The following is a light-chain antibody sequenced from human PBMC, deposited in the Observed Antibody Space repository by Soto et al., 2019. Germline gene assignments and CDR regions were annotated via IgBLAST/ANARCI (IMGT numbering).Light chain of an antibody. CDR2: GVS. CDR3: SSYAGSDNWV. V-gene: IGLV2-8*01. Sequence: QSALTQPPSASVSPGQSVTISCTGTSSDVGGYDYVSWYQQHPGKAPKLMISGVSERPSGVPDRFSGSKSGNTASLTVSGLQAEDEADYYCSSYAGSDNWVFGGGTKLTVL. CDR1: SSDVGGYDY. J-gene: IGLJ2*01.